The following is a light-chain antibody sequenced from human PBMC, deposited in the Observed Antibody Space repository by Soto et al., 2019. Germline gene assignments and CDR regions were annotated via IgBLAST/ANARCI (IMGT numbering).Light chain of an antibody. CDR3: QQYHNSPPT. CDR2: DAS. Sequence: EIVMKQSPATLSVSPGEVATLSCRASQSVSSNLAWYQQKPGQAPRLLIYDASNRATGIPDRFSGGGSGTDFTLTISRLEPEDFAVYYRQQYHNSPPTFGQGTKVDNK. V-gene: IGKV3D-15*02. J-gene: IGKJ1*01. CDR1: QSVSSN.